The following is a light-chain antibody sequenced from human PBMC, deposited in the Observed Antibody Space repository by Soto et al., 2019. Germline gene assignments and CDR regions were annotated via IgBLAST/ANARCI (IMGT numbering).Light chain of an antibody. Sequence: DIQMTQSPSSLSASVGDRVTITCRASQSISDYLNWYQQKPGKAPRLLIYATSTLQSGVPSRFSGSGSGTDFTLTISSRQPEDFATYYCQQGYQIPPFTFGPGTKVDLK. CDR2: ATS. CDR1: QSISDY. V-gene: IGKV1-39*01. CDR3: QQGYQIPPFT. J-gene: IGKJ3*01.